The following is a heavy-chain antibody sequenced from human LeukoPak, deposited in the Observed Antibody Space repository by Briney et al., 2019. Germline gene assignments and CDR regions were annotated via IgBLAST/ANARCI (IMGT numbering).Heavy chain of an antibody. J-gene: IGHJ4*02. CDR2: ISGSGGST. V-gene: IGHV3-23*01. CDR1: GITLSNYG. D-gene: IGHD3-22*01. Sequence: RGSLRLSCAVSGITLSNYGMSWVRQAPGKGLEWVAGISGSGGSTNYADSVKGRFTISRDNPRNTLYLQMNILRAEDTAVYFCAKRGVVIRVILVGFHKEAYYFDSWGQGALVTVSS. CDR3: AKRGVVIRVILVGFHKEAYYFDS.